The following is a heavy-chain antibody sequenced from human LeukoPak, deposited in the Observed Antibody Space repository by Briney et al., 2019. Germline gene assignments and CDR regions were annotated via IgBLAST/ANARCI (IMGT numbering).Heavy chain of an antibody. V-gene: IGHV3-23*01. Sequence: GGSLRLSCAASGFTFSSYAMSWVRQAPGKGLEWVSAISGSGGSTYYADSVKGRFTISRDNSKNTLYLQMNSLRAEDTAVYYCAKDPYSSSWYGPFGYWGQGTLVTVSS. J-gene: IGHJ4*02. D-gene: IGHD6-13*01. CDR2: ISGSGGST. CDR3: AKDPYSSSWYGPFGY. CDR1: GFTFSSYA.